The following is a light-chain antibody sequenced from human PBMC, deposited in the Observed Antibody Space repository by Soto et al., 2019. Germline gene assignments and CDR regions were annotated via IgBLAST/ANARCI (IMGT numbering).Light chain of an antibody. V-gene: IGKV3-20*01. CDR1: QSVSSSY. CDR2: GAS. CDR3: QQYDSSPVT. J-gene: IGKJ4*01. Sequence: EIVLTQSPGTLSLSPGERATLSCRASQSVSSSYLAWYQQKPGQAPRLLIYGASSRATGIPDRFSGSGSGTDFTLTISRLEPDDFAVYYCQQYDSSPVTFGGGTKVEIK.